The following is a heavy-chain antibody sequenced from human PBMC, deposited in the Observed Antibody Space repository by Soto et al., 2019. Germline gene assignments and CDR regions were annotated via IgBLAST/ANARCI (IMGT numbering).Heavy chain of an antibody. CDR1: GSTFTGYS. CDR3: AGISGPSWFDP. V-gene: IGHV1-2*06. J-gene: IGHJ5*02. CDR2: INPNSGGT. Sequence: ASVKVSCKASGSTFTGYSMHWVRQAPRQGLEWMGRINPNSGGTDYAQKFQGRVTLTRDTSISTAYMELSRLTSDDTAVYYCAGISGPSWFDPWGQGTLVTVSS.